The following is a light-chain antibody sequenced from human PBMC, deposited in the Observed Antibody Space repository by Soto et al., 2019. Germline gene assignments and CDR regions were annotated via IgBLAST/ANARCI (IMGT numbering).Light chain of an antibody. J-gene: IGLJ1*01. Sequence: QSVLTQSPSASASLGASVNLTCTLSRGHSSYAIAWHQQQPEKGPRYLMKLNSDGSHSKGDGIPDRFSGSSSGAERYLTISSLQSEDEADYYCQTWGSGIQVFGTGTKLTVL. V-gene: IGLV4-69*01. CDR2: LNSDGSH. CDR1: RGHSSYA. CDR3: QTWGSGIQV.